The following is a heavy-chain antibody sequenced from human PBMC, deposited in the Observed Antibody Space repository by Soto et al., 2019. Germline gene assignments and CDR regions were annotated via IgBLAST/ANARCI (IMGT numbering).Heavy chain of an antibody. CDR2: IIPIFGTP. J-gene: IGHJ4*01. V-gene: IGHV1-69*01. Sequence: QVQLVQSGAEVKKPGSSVKVSCKASGGTFSDYAMTWLRQAPGLGLEWMGGIIPIFGTPNYGQKFQGRVTITADESTNTAHMELSSLRFDDTALYYCARGAVTMTRGVSLNYWGHGTLVTVSS. D-gene: IGHD3-10*01. CDR1: GGTFSDYA. CDR3: ARGAVTMTRGVSLNY.